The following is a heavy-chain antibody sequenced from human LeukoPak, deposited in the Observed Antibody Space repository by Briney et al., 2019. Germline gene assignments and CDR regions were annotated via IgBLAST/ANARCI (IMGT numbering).Heavy chain of an antibody. J-gene: IGHJ4*02. CDR3: ARGNRDSYKSDF. Sequence: SETLSLTCTVSGGSVSSGSSYWTWIRQPPGKGLEWIGYIYYSGSTNSNPSLKSRVTISVDTSKNQFSLKLSSVTAADTAVYYCARGNRDSYKSDFWGPGTLVTVSS. D-gene: IGHD5-24*01. CDR1: GGSVSSGSSY. V-gene: IGHV4-61*01. CDR2: IYYSGST.